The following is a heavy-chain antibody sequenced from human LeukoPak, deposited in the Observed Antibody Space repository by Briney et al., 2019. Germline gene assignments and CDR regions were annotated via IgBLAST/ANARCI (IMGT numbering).Heavy chain of an antibody. V-gene: IGHV3-23*01. Sequence: PGGSLRLSCAASGFTFSSCAMSWVRQAPGKGLEWVSAISGSGGSTYYADSVKGRFTISRDNSKNTLYLQMNSLRAEDTAVYYCAKPPAYCSSTSCSNYYYYYMDVWGKGTTVTVSS. D-gene: IGHD2-2*01. CDR2: ISGSGGST. J-gene: IGHJ6*03. CDR1: GFTFSSCA. CDR3: AKPPAYCSSTSCSNYYYYYMDV.